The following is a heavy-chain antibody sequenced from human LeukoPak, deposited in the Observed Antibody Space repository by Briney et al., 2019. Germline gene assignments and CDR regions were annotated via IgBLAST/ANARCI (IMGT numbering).Heavy chain of an antibody. J-gene: IGHJ4*02. CDR2: INEDGSYK. CDR3: AKDNRRHYTSGPNPDSLH. D-gene: IGHD6-19*01. V-gene: IGHV3-7*03. CDR1: GFTFTSYW. Sequence: GGSLRLSCAVSGFTFTSYWMSWVRQAPGKGLEWVANINEDGSYKFHADSVKGRLTISRDNAKNSLYLQMDSLRVEDTAFYYCAKDNRRHYTSGPNPDSLHWGQGALVTVSS.